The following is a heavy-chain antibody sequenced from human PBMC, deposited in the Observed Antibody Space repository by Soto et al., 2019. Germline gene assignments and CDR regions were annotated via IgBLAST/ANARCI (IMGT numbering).Heavy chain of an antibody. CDR3: ARAPPNPTYYDFWSGYYKEYYFDY. Sequence: EVQLVESGGGLVQPGGSLRLSCAASGFTFSSYWMSWVRQAPGKGLEWVANIKQDGSEKYYVDSVKGRFTISRDNAKNSLYLQMNSLRAEDTAVYYCARAPPNPTYYDFWSGYYKEYYFDYWGQGTLVTVSS. CDR2: IKQDGSEK. V-gene: IGHV3-7*01. CDR1: GFTFSSYW. D-gene: IGHD3-3*01. J-gene: IGHJ4*02.